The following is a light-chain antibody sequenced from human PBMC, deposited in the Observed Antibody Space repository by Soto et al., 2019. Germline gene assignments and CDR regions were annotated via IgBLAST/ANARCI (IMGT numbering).Light chain of an antibody. CDR3: SSYAGNNKYV. V-gene: IGLV2-8*01. J-gene: IGLJ1*01. CDR1: SSDVGGYNY. CDR2: EVS. Sequence: QSVLTQPPSASGSPGQSVTISCTGTSSDVGGYNYVSWYQQYPGKAPKLMIYEVSKRPSGVPDRFSGSKSGNTASLTVSGLQAEDEADYYCSSYAGNNKYVFGTGTKLTVL.